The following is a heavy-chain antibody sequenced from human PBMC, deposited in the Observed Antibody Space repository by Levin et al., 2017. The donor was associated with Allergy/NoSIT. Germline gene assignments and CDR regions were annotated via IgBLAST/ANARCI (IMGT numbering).Heavy chain of an antibody. Sequence: GGSLRLSCADSGFTFDDYGMHWVRQAPGKGLEWVSGISWNSDIIGYADSVKGRFTISRDNAKNSLYLQMNSLRAEGTALYYCVKDHSRAAVPAFDIWGQGTMVTVSS. V-gene: IGHV3-9*01. D-gene: IGHD6-13*01. CDR1: GFTFDDYG. J-gene: IGHJ3*02. CDR3: VKDHSRAAVPAFDI. CDR2: ISWNSDII.